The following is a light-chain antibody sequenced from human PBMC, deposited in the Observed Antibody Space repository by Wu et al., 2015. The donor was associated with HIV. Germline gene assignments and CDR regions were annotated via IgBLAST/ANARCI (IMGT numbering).Light chain of an antibody. CDR2: DTS. J-gene: IGKJ4*01. CDR3: QQRSNWPLT. Sequence: EIVLTQSPATLSLSPGESATLSCRASQSVRSYLAWYQQKPGQAPRLLIYDTSDRATGTPARFSGSGSGTDFTLIISSLEPEDFAVYYCQQRSNWPLTFGGGTKVEI. CDR1: QSVRSY. V-gene: IGKV3-11*01.